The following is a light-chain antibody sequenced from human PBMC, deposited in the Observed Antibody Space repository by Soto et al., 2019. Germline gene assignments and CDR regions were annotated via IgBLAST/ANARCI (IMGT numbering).Light chain of an antibody. V-gene: IGKV3-15*01. CDR3: QQYNDWPPYT. Sequence: EIVMTQSPATLSVSPGDRATLSCRASPSVSSNLAWYQQKPGQAPRLLIYGASTRATGIPARFSGSESGTDFTLTISSLQSKDFAVYYCQQYNDWPPYTFGQGTNLEIK. J-gene: IGKJ2*01. CDR2: GAS. CDR1: PSVSSN.